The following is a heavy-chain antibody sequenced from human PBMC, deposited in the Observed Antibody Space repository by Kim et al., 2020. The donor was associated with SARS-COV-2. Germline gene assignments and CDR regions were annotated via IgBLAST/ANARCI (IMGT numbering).Heavy chain of an antibody. CDR3: AKVFPYGSGVRSNFFDY. CDR2: INGDGGLT. Sequence: GGSLRLSCAASGFTFSSFAMSWVRQVPGKGLEWVSVINGDGGLTFYADSVKGRFTISRDNSKNTLYLQMNGLSADDTAVYYCAKVFPYGSGVRSNFFDYWGQGNLGTVSS. J-gene: IGHJ4*02. D-gene: IGHD3-10*01. CDR1: GFTFSSFA. V-gene: IGHV3-23*01.